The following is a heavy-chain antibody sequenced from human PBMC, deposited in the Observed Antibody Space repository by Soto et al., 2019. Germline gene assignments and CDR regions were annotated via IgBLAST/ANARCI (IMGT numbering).Heavy chain of an antibody. D-gene: IGHD3-22*01. V-gene: IGHV4-59*01. Sequence: QVQLQESGPGLVKPSETLSLTCTVSGGSISTYYWHWIRQPPGKGLEWIGYIYYSGSTNYNPSLKSRVTISVDTSKNQFSLRLSSVTAADTAVYYCARVPYYYDSSGYYYGYFDYWGQGTLVTVSS. CDR1: GGSISTYY. CDR2: IYYSGST. J-gene: IGHJ4*02. CDR3: ARVPYYYDSSGYYYGYFDY.